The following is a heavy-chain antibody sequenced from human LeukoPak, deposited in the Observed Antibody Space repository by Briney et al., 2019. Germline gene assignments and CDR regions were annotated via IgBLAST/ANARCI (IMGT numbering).Heavy chain of an antibody. CDR3: ARWLYGHLDY. J-gene: IGHJ4*02. Sequence: GGSLRLSCAASGFTFSSYEMNWVRQAPGKGLEWVSYISSSGSTIYYADSVKSRFTISRDNAKNSLYLQMNSLRAEDTAVYYCARWLYGHLDYWGQGTLVTVSS. CDR1: GFTFSSYE. D-gene: IGHD3-16*01. V-gene: IGHV3-48*03. CDR2: ISSSGSTI.